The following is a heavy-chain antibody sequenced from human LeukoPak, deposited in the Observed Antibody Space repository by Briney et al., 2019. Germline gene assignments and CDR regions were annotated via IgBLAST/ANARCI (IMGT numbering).Heavy chain of an antibody. D-gene: IGHD3-22*01. V-gene: IGHV4-59*01. Sequence: SETLSLTCSVSGGSISSSYWSWIRQPPGKGLEWIGYIYYSGSTNYNPSLKSRVTISVDTSKNQFSLKLSSVTAADTAVYYCAINYYDTGAFDIWGQGTMVTVSS. J-gene: IGHJ3*02. CDR3: AINYYDTGAFDI. CDR2: IYYSGST. CDR1: GGSISSSY.